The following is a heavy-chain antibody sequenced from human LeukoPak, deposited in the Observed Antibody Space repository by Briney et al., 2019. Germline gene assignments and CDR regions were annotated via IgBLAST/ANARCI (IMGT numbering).Heavy chain of an antibody. V-gene: IGHV3-23*01. CDR1: GFTFSSYA. CDR2: IRPSVEST. J-gene: IGHJ4*02. CDR3: VKGAGSPYYYDY. Sequence: GGSLRLSCAASGFTFSSYAMIWVRQAPGKGLESVSLIRPSVESTYYAGSVKGRFTISRDNSKNTLYLQMNSLRVQDTATYYCVKGAGSPYYYDYWGQGTLVTVPS. D-gene: IGHD1-1*01.